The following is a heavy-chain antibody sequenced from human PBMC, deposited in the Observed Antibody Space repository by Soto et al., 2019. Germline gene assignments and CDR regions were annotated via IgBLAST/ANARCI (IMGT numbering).Heavy chain of an antibody. J-gene: IGHJ4*02. Sequence: SETLSLTCTVSGGSISSYYWSWIRQPPGKGLEWIGYIYYSGSTNYNPSLKSRVTISVDTSKNQFSLKLSSVTAADTAVYYCARQSYRIPYDILTGSSFYYFDYWGQGTLVTVSS. CDR2: IYYSGST. V-gene: IGHV4-59*01. CDR3: ARQSYRIPYDILTGSSFYYFDY. D-gene: IGHD3-9*01. CDR1: GGSISSYY.